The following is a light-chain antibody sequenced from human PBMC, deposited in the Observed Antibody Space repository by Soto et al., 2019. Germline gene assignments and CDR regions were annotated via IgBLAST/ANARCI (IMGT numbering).Light chain of an antibody. CDR3: QQSYSTPPIT. CDR2: AAS. V-gene: IGKV1-6*01. J-gene: IGKJ5*01. Sequence: AIQMTQSPSSLSASVGDRVTITCRASQGIRNDLGWYQQKPGKAPKLLIYAASSLQSGVPSRFSGSGSGTDFTLTISSLQPEDFATYYCQQSYSTPPITFGQGTRLEIK. CDR1: QGIRND.